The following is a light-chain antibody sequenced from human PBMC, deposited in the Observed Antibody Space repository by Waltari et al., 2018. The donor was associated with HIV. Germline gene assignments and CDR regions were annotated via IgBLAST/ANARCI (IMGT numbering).Light chain of an antibody. V-gene: IGKV1-12*01. Sequence: DIQMTQSPYSLSASVGDTVTISCRASQDINSWLAWYQQRAGRAPRLLISGAFTLQSGVPSRFSGNGSVTDFTLTISSLQPEDFATYFCQQSNSFPLTFGPGTRLEVK. CDR1: QDINSW. J-gene: IGKJ5*01. CDR2: GAF. CDR3: QQSNSFPLT.